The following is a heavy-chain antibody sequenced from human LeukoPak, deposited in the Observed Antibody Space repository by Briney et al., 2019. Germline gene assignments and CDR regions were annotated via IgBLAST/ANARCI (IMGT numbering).Heavy chain of an antibody. CDR2: IKPDSGAA. V-gene: IGHV1-2*02. D-gene: IGHD4/OR15-4a*01. CDR1: GYTFTDYY. CDR3: TIDYGFDY. Sequence: ASVKVSCKPSGYTFTDYYLYWVRQAPGQGLEWMGWIKPDSGAAVYARKFQGRVTITRDTSITTAYMEFSWLTSDDTAVYYCTIDYGFDYWGQGSLVTVSS. J-gene: IGHJ4*02.